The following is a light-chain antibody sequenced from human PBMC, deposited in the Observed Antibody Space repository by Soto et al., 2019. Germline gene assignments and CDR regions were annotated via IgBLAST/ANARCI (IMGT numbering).Light chain of an antibody. CDR3: KSYAGSNTYV. Sequence: QSALTQPPSASGSPGQSVTISCTGTKNDIGVYDFVSWYQHHPGKAPRLIIYEVVQRPSGVPDRFSGSTSGNTASLTVSGLQAADEADCFCKSYAGSNTYVFGSGTKVTVL. CDR1: KNDIGVYDF. V-gene: IGLV2-8*01. J-gene: IGLJ1*01. CDR2: EVV.